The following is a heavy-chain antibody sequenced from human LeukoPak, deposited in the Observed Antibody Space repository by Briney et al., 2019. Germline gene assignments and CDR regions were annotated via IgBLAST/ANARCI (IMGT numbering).Heavy chain of an antibody. CDR3: AKVHPLFSVGGVNVGGYERYWYFDL. J-gene: IGHJ2*01. V-gene: IGHV3-23*01. D-gene: IGHD5-12*01. CDR1: GFTFSSYA. CDR2: ISGSGGST. Sequence: GGSLRLSCAASGFTFSSYAMSWVRQAPGKGLEWVSAISGSGGSTYYADSVKGRFTISRDNSKNTLYLQMNSLRAEDTAVYYCAKVHPLFSVGGVNVGGYERYWYFDLWGRGTLVTVSS.